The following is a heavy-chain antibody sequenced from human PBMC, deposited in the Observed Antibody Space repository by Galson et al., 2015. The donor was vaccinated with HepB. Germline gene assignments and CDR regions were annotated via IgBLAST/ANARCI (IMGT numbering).Heavy chain of an antibody. D-gene: IGHD1-26*01. CDR1: GFTFSNAW. V-gene: IGHV3-15*07. CDR3: TPGTWFDF. J-gene: IGHJ4*02. CDR2: IRSKTDGGTT. Sequence: SLRLSCAASGFTFSNAWMNWVRQAPGKGLEWVGRIRSKTDGGTTDYAAPVKGRFTISGDDSQNTLYLQMSSLKAEDTAVYYCTPGTWFDFWGQGTLVTVSS.